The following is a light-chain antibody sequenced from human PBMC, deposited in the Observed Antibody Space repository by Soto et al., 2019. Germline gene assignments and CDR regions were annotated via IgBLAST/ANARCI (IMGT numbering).Light chain of an antibody. CDR2: DNN. CDR3: GTWDSSLSAGGV. CDR1: SSNIGNNY. V-gene: IGLV1-51*01. Sequence: QSVLTQPPSVSAAPGQKVTSSCSGSSSNIGNNYVSWYQQLPGTAPKLLIYDNNKRPSGIPDRFSGSKSGTSATLGITGLQTGDEADYYCGTWDSSLSAGGVFGTGTKLTVL. J-gene: IGLJ1*01.